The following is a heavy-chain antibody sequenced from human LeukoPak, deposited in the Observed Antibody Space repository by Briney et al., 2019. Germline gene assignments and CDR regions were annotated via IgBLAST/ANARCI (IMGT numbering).Heavy chain of an antibody. CDR1: GYTFTSYA. CDR2: IIPIFGTA. CDR3: ARDDHDGSSSE. V-gene: IGHV1-69*13. Sequence: GASVKVSCKASGYTFTSYAISWVRQAPGQGLEWMGGIIPIFGTANYAQKFQGRVTITADESTSTAYMELSSLRSEDTAVYHCARDDHDGSSSEWGQGTLVTVSS. J-gene: IGHJ4*02. D-gene: IGHD6-6*01.